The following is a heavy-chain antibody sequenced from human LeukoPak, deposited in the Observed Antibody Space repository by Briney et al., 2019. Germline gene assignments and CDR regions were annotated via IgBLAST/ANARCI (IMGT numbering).Heavy chain of an antibody. CDR2: IIPILGIA. Sequence: SVKVSCKASGGTFSSYAISWVRQAPGQGLEWMGGIIPILGIANYAQKFQGRVTITADKSTSTAYMELSSLRSEDTAVYYCATLEEMATIAVRVDYWGQGTLVTVSS. J-gene: IGHJ4*02. CDR1: GGTFSSYA. V-gene: IGHV1-69*04. D-gene: IGHD5-24*01. CDR3: ATLEEMATIAVRVDY.